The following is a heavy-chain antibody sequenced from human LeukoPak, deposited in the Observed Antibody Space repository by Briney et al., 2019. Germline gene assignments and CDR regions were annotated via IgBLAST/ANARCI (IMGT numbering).Heavy chain of an antibody. CDR2: IWYDGSNK. J-gene: IGHJ4*02. V-gene: IGHV3-33*01. CDR3: ARDRFADEGYDY. Sequence: GGSLRLSCAASGLTFSSYGMHWVRQAPGKGLEWVAVIWYDGSNKYYADSVKGRFTISRDNSKNTLYLQMNSLRAEDTAVYYCARDRFADEGYDYWGQGTLVTVSS. CDR1: GLTFSSYG. D-gene: IGHD3-10*01.